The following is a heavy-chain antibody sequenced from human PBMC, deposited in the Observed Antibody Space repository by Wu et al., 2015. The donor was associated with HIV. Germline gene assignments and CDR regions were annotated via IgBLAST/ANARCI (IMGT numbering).Heavy chain of an antibody. J-gene: IGHJ4*02. CDR3: ATDGDYISGSVY. V-gene: IGHV1-69*05. CDR2: IIPSFATA. CDR1: GGTFRSHY. Sequence: QVHLVQSGAEVRKPGASVTVSCKTSGGTFRSHYTSWVRQAPGQGLEWMGGIIPSFATAHYAQNFQGRVTITTDESTSTAYMELSSLRSDDAAVYYCATDGDYISGSVYWGQGTLVTVSS. D-gene: IGHD6-19*01.